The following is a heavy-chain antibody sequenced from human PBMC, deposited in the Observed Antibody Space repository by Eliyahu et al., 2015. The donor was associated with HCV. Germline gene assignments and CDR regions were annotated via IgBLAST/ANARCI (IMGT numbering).Heavy chain of an antibody. D-gene: IGHD2-15*01. J-gene: IGHJ6*02. CDR2: IYYSGST. CDR1: GGSISYYF. V-gene: IGHV4-59*01. CDR3: ARVDCSGGSCYSFPGDYYYGLDL. Sequence: QVQLQESGPGLVKPSETLSLTCTVSGGSISYYFWSWIRQPPGKGLEWIGNIYYSGSTNYNPSLKSRVIISIDTSKNQFSLKLSSVTAADTAVYYCARVDCSGGSCYSFPGDYYYGLDLWGQGTTVTVSS.